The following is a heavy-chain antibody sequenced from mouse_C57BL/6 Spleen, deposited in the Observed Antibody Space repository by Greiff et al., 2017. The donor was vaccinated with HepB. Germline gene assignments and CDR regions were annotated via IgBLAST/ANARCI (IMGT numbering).Heavy chain of an antibody. D-gene: IGHD1-1*01. Sequence: QVQLQQPGAELVKPGASVKLSCKASGYTFTSYWMQWVKQRPGQGLEWIGEIDPSDSYTNYNQKFKGKATLTVDTSSSTAYMQLSSLTSEDSAVYYCARGSTVVAPYFDVCGTGTTVTVSS. J-gene: IGHJ1*03. V-gene: IGHV1-50*01. CDR1: GYTFTSYW. CDR3: ARGSTVVAPYFDV. CDR2: IDPSDSYT.